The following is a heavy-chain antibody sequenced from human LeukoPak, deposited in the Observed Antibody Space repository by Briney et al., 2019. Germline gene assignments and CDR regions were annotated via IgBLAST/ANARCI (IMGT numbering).Heavy chain of an antibody. CDR2: IKQDGSEK. J-gene: IGHJ5*02. CDR3: ARRKGITGTMMFDP. CDR1: GFTFSSYW. D-gene: IGHD1-7*01. V-gene: IGHV3-7*01. Sequence: GGSLRLSCATSGFTFSSYWMSWVRQAPGKGLEWVANIKQDGSEKYYVDSVKGRFTISRDNARNSLYLQMNSLRAEDTAVYYCARRKGITGTMMFDPWGQGTLVTVSS.